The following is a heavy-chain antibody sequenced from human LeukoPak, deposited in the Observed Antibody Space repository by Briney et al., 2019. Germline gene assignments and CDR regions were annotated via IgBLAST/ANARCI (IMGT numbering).Heavy chain of an antibody. CDR2: IKQDGGEE. CDR1: GFAFSSYW. CDR3: AKDSGYGDYDGAFDI. J-gene: IGHJ3*02. D-gene: IGHD4-17*01. Sequence: PGGSLRLSCVASGFAFSSYWMTWVRQAPGKGLEWVANIKQDGGEEYYVDSVKGRFTISRDNAKNSLFLQMNSLRVEDTAVYYCAKDSGYGDYDGAFDIWGQGTMVTVSS. V-gene: IGHV3-7*01.